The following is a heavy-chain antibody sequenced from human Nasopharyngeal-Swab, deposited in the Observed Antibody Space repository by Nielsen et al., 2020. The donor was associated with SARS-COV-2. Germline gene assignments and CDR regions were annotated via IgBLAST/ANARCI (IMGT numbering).Heavy chain of an antibody. J-gene: IGHJ4*02. CDR1: AGTFSSYA. D-gene: IGHD2-8*02. Sequence: SVKVSCKASAGTFSSYAISWVRQAPGQGLEWMGGIIPIFGTANYAQKFQGRVTITADESTSTAYMELSSLRSEDTAVYYCARDQAGGGVLGYWGQGTLVTVSS. CDR3: ARDQAGGGVLGY. CDR2: IIPIFGTA. V-gene: IGHV1-69*13.